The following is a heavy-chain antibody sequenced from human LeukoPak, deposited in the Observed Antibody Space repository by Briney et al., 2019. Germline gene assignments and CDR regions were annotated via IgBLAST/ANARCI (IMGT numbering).Heavy chain of an antibody. D-gene: IGHD5-12*01. V-gene: IGHV6-1*01. Sequence: SQTLSLTCAICGDSVSSNRAAWHWFRQSPSRGLEWLGRAFHSSRWFIDYAVSVKGRITINPDTSKTQLSLQLSSVTPEDTAVYYCARRRYSGYEGYFDYWGQGALVTVSS. J-gene: IGHJ4*02. CDR1: GDSVSSNRAA. CDR2: AFHSSRWFI. CDR3: ARRRYSGYEGYFDY.